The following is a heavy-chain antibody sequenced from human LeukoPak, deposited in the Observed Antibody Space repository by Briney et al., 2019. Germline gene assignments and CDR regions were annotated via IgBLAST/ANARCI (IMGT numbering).Heavy chain of an antibody. CDR2: IYYSGST. Sequence: KPSETLSLTCTVSGGSIRSDYWSWIRQPPGKGLEWIGYIYYSGSTNYNPSLTSRVTISVDTSKNQFPLKLSSVTAADTAVYYCARALGYSSSLFPFDYWGQGTLVTVSS. CDR3: ARALGYSSSLFPFDY. CDR1: GGSIRSDY. J-gene: IGHJ4*02. D-gene: IGHD6-13*01. V-gene: IGHV4-59*12.